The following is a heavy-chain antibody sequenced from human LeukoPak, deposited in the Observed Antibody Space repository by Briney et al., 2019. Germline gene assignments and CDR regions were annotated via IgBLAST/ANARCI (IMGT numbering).Heavy chain of an antibody. J-gene: IGHJ4*02. CDR1: GYTFTNSD. CDR2: MNPNSGNR. CDR3: ARSAPSGRNFDY. V-gene: IGHV1-8*01. Sequence: ASVKVSCKASGYTFTNSDINWVRQATGQGLEWMGWMNPNSGNRGYIQKFQGRVTTTRNTSISTAYMELSSLRSEDTAVYYCARSAPSGRNFDYWGQGTLVTVSS. D-gene: IGHD6-6*01.